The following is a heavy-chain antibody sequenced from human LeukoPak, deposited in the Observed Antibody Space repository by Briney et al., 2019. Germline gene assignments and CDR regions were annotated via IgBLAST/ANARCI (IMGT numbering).Heavy chain of an antibody. J-gene: IGHJ5*02. V-gene: IGHV3-7*04. Sequence: GGSLRLSCAASGFTFSSYWMSWVRQAPGKGLEWVANIKQDGSEKYYVDFVKGRFTISRDNAKNSLYLQMNSLRAEDTAVYYCARGRTYYDILTGSTGYWFDPWGQGTLVTVSS. D-gene: IGHD3-9*01. CDR1: GFTFSSYW. CDR2: IKQDGSEK. CDR3: ARGRTYYDILTGSTGYWFDP.